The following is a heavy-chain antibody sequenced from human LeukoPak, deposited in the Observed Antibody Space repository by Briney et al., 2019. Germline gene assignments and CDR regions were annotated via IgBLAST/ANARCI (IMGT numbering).Heavy chain of an antibody. CDR2: ISGSGGST. D-gene: IGHD1-26*01. CDR1: GGTFSSYA. Sequence: SCKASGGTFSSYAMSWVRQAPGKGLEWVSAISGSGGSTYYADSVKGRFTISRDNSKNTLYLQMNSLRAEDKAVYYCAKGWELLGEIDYWGQGTLVTVSS. CDR3: AKGWELLGEIDY. V-gene: IGHV3-23*01. J-gene: IGHJ4*02.